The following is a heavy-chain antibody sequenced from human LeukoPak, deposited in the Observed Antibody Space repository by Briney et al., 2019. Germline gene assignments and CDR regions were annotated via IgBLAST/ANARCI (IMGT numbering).Heavy chain of an antibody. D-gene: IGHD5-12*01. J-gene: IGHJ4*02. Sequence: GGSLRLSCAASGFTFSTYAMHWVRQAPGKGLEWVAVILYDGSNEHYTDSVRGRFTISRDNPKNTLWLQLNSLTADDTAVYYYARGEFSGLDYWGQGTLVTVSS. V-gene: IGHV3-30-3*01. CDR3: ARGEFSGLDY. CDR1: GFTFSTYA. CDR2: ILYDGSNE.